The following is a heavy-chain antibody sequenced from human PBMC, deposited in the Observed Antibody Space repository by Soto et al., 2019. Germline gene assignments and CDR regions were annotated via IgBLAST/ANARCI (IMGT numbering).Heavy chain of an antibody. V-gene: IGHV1-18*01. D-gene: IGHD1-26*01. CDR2: ISAYNGNR. Sequence: QIQLVQSGAEVKKPGASVKVSCKASGYTFTSYGISWVRQAPGQGLEWMGWISAYNGNRNYAQKVQGRVTMTTDTSTNTAYLEVRSLRSDDTAVYYCAIDQVGATGDYWGQGTLVTVSS. J-gene: IGHJ4*02. CDR3: AIDQVGATGDY. CDR1: GYTFTSYG.